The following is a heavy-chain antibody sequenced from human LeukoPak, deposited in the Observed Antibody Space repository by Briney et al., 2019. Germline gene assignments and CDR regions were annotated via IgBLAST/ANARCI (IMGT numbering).Heavy chain of an antibody. Sequence: SETLSLACTVSGGSINSGDYFWSWIRQPPGKGLEWIGYVYFSGSTQYTPSLKSRVAMSIDTSKNQFFLKLTSVTAADTAVYYCASAEPRGSNWYPNWGQGTLVTVSS. V-gene: IGHV4-30-4*01. D-gene: IGHD6-13*01. CDR3: ASAEPRGSNWYPN. J-gene: IGHJ4*02. CDR2: VYFSGST. CDR1: GGSINSGDYF.